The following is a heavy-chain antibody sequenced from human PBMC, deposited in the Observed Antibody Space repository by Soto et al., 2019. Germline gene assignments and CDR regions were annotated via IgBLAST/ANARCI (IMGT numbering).Heavy chain of an antibody. V-gene: IGHV3-23*01. CDR2: MGSGSHRT. J-gene: IGHJ4*02. CDR3: AKHSMFRGVVGSPFDY. CDR1: GFTFSNYA. Sequence: EVQLLESGGGLVQPGGSLRLSCAASGFTFSNYAMSWVRQAPGKGLEWVSGMGSGSHRTYYSDSVKGRFTISRDNXKXXLYLHMSSLRAEDTALYYCAKHSMFRGVVGSPFDYWGRGTLVTVSS. D-gene: IGHD3-10*01.